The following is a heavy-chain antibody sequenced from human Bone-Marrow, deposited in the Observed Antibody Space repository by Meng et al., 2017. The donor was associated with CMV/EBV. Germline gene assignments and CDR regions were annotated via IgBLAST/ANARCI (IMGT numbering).Heavy chain of an antibody. Sequence: WVRQAPGKGLEWIGSIYYSGSTYYNPSLKSRVTISVDTSKNQFSLKLSSVTAADTAVYYCARDEQLVNSVYYYYYGMDVWGQGTTVTVSS. V-gene: IGHV4-39*07. CDR2: IYYSGST. D-gene: IGHD6-6*01. J-gene: IGHJ6*02. CDR3: ARDEQLVNSVYYYYYGMDV.